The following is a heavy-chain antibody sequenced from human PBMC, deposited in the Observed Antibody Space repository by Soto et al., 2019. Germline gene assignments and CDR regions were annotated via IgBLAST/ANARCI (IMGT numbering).Heavy chain of an antibody. CDR2: ITSSSSSSYI. CDR3: ARDLQMATIRGGDY. V-gene: IGHV3-21*01. Sequence: GGSLRLSCAAFGFTFSTYSMNWFRQAPGKGLEWVSSITSSSSSSYIYYADSVKGRFTISRDNAKNSLYLQMNSLRAEDTAVYYCARDLQMATIRGGDYWGQGTLVTVSS. D-gene: IGHD5-12*01. J-gene: IGHJ4*02. CDR1: GFTFSTYS.